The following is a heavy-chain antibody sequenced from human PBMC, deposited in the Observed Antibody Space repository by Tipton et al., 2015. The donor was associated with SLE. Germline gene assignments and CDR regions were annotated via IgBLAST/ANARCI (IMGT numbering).Heavy chain of an antibody. V-gene: IGHV4-59*01. D-gene: IGHD1-26*01. Sequence: TLSLTCTVSGASISDNYWSWIRQPTGKRLEWIGYIYSTLSTNYNPSLQNRVTISVDTSKNQFSLKLSSVTAADTAVYYCARSGSYPYYYYYMDVWGKGTTVTVSS. CDR2: IYSTLST. J-gene: IGHJ6*03. CDR3: ARSGSYPYYYYYMDV. CDR1: GASISDNY.